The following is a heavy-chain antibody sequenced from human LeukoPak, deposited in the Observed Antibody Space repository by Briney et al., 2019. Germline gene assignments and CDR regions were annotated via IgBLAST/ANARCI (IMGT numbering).Heavy chain of an antibody. D-gene: IGHD2-2*01. Sequence: SETLSLTCTVSGGSISSYYWSWIRQPPGKGLEWIGYIYTSGSTNYNPSLKSRVTISVDTSKNQFSLKLSSVTAADTAVYYCARLPGYCSSTSCYSHWYFDLWGRGTLVTVSS. V-gene: IGHV4-4*09. J-gene: IGHJ2*01. CDR1: GGSISSYY. CDR2: IYTSGST. CDR3: ARLPGYCSSTSCYSHWYFDL.